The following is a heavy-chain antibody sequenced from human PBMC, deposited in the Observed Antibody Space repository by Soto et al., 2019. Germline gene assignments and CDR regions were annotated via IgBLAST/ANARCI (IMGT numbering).Heavy chain of an antibody. CDR3: VRENYYYGMDV. CDR2: INNGGST. V-gene: IGHV3-66*01. CDR1: GFTASVNL. J-gene: IGHJ6*02. Sequence: GGSLRLSCAASGFTASVNLMNWVRQAPGKGLEWVSVINNGGSTDYADSVKGRFTISRDISRNTLHLQMDRLRAEDTAVYYCVRENYYYGMDVWGQGTTVTVSS.